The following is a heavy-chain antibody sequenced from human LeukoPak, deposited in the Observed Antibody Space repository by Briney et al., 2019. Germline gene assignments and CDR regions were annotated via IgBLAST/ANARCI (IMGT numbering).Heavy chain of an antibody. CDR2: TSGSGGSA. D-gene: IGHD6-19*01. V-gene: IGHV3-23*01. CDR1: GFTFSSYA. CDR3: AKRSYSSHWYYYYGMDV. Sequence: GGSLRLSCAASGFTFSSYAMSWVRQAPGKGLEWVSATSGSGGSAYYADSVKGRFTISRDNSKNTLFLQMNSLRAEDTAVYYCAKRSYSSHWYYYYGMDVWGQGTTVTVSS. J-gene: IGHJ6*02.